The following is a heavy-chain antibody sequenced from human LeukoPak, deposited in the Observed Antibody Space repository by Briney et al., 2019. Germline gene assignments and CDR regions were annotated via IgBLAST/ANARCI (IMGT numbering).Heavy chain of an antibody. V-gene: IGHV4-34*01. CDR1: GGSFSGYY. CDR3: ARGFGWFDP. D-gene: IGHD3-16*01. Sequence: SETLSLTCAVYGGSFSGYYWSWIRQPPGKGLEWIGEINHSGSTNYNPSLKSRVTISVDTSKNQFSLKLSSVTAADTAVYYCARGFGWFDPWGQGTLVTVSS. CDR2: INHSGST. J-gene: IGHJ5*02.